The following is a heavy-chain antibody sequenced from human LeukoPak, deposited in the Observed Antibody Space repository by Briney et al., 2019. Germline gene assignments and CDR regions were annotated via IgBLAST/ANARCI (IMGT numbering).Heavy chain of an antibody. D-gene: IGHD6-19*01. CDR1: GFTFSSYA. J-gene: IGHJ5*02. CDR3: ARDPRPQQWLDEDYNWFDP. Sequence: QPGGSLRLSCAASGFTFSSYAMHWVRQAPGKGLEWVAVISYDGSNKYYADSVKGRFTISRDNSKNTLYLQMNSLRAEDTAVYYCARDPRPQQWLDEDYNWFDPWGQGTLVTVSS. CDR2: ISYDGSNK. V-gene: IGHV3-30-3*01.